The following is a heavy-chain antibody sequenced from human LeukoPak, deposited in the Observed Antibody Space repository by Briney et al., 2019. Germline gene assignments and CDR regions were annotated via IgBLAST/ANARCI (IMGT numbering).Heavy chain of an antibody. V-gene: IGHV1-2*02. CDR3: ARDGFTGAVEGGPFH. Sequence: ASVNVSCKASGYTFTRYYMHWVRQAPGHGLEWMGWINPNSGGTKYAQKFQGRVTMTRDTSISTAYMELSRLRADDTAVYYCARDGFTGAVEGGPFHWGQGTLVTVSS. CDR1: GYTFTRYY. D-gene: IGHD4-23*01. J-gene: IGHJ4*02. CDR2: INPNSGGT.